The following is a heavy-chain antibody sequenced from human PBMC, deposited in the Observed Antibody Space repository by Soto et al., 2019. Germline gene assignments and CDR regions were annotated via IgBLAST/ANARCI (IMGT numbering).Heavy chain of an antibody. CDR2: ISGSGGST. J-gene: IGHJ6*02. CDR1: GFTFSSYA. V-gene: IGHV3-23*01. D-gene: IGHD3-3*01. CDR3: AKEPIFGVVTLASYYGMDV. Sequence: GGSLRLSCAASGFTFSSYAMSWVRQAPGKGLEWVSAISGSGGSTYYADSVKGRFTISRDNSKNTLYLQMNSLRAEDTAVYYCAKEPIFGVVTLASYYGMDVWGQGTTVTVSS.